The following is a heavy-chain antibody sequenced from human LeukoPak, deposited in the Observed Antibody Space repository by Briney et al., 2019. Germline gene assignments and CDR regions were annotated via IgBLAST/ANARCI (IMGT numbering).Heavy chain of an antibody. CDR1: GFTFSGYG. V-gene: IGHV3-33*06. J-gene: IGHJ6*03. CDR2: IWYDGSNK. Sequence: PGRSLRLSCAASGFTFSGYGMHWVRQAPGKGLEWVAVIWYDGSNKYYADSVKGRFTISRDNSKNTLYLQMNSLRAEDTAVYYCAKSGSREYYYYYYMDVWGKGTTVTVSS. D-gene: IGHD2-15*01. CDR3: AKSGSREYYYYYYMDV.